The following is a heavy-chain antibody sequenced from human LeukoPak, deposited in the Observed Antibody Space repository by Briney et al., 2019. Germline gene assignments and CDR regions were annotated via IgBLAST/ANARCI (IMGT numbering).Heavy chain of an antibody. CDR3: ARDPYSSGWTDAFDI. V-gene: IGHV3-74*01. D-gene: IGHD6-19*01. CDR1: GFTFSNSW. CDR2: INERGSST. J-gene: IGHJ3*02. Sequence: SGGSLRLSCAASGFTFSNSWLHWVRQAPGKGLVWVSRINERGSSTSYADSVKGRFTISRDNSKNTLYLQMNSLRAEDTAVYYCARDPYSSGWTDAFDIWGQGTMVTVSS.